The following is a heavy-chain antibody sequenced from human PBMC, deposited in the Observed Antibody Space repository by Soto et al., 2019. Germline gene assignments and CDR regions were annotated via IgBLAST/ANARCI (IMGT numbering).Heavy chain of an antibody. D-gene: IGHD6-19*01. J-gene: IGHJ3*02. CDR2: ISGSGGTT. Sequence: EVQLLESGGGLVQPGGSLRLSCAASGFTFSSYAMSWVRRAPGKGLEWVSAISGSGGTTYYADSVKGRFTFSRDNSKNTLYLQMNSLRAEDTAVYYCAKTATGWFSAFDIWGQGTMVTVSS. CDR3: AKTATGWFSAFDI. CDR1: GFTFSSYA. V-gene: IGHV3-23*01.